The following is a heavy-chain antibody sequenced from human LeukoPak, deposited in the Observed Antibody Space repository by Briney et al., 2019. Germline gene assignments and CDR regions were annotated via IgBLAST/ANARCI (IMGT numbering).Heavy chain of an antibody. J-gene: IGHJ6*02. V-gene: IGHV3-48*04. CDR3: ARDQSSSWSNGMDV. Sequence: GGSLRLSCAASGFTFRSYSMNWVRQAPGKGLEWVSYISSSSSTIYYADSVKGRFTISRDNAKNSVYLQMNSLRAEDTAVYYCARDQSSSWSNGMDVWGQGTTVTVSS. CDR2: ISSSSSTI. CDR1: GFTFRSYS. D-gene: IGHD6-13*01.